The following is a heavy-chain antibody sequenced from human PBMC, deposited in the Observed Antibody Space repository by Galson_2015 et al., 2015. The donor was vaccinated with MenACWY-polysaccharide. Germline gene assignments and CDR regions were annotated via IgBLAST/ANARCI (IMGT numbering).Heavy chain of an antibody. CDR1: GGSVKSGGYH. CDR2: TQYYGST. D-gene: IGHD7-27*01. V-gene: IGHV4-61*08. J-gene: IGHJ4*02. CDR3: VGTSIVAPRGDY. Sequence: ETLSLTCTVSGGSVKSGGYHWSWVRQHPGEGLEYIGDTQYYGSTNYNPSLESRVTISVDTSKNQFSLRLSSVTAADTAVYFCVGTSIVAPRGDYWNQGTLVTVSS.